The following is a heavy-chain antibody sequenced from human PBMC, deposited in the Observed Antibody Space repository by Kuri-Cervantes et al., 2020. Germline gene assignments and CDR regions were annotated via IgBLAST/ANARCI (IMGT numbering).Heavy chain of an antibody. CDR2: IKQDGSEK. V-gene: IGHV3-7*01. CDR3: ARAWGDILTGYWGDAFDI. CDR1: GFIFSNAW. J-gene: IGHJ3*02. D-gene: IGHD3-9*01. Sequence: GGSLRLSCAASGFIFSNAWMSWVRQAPGKGLEWVANIKQDGSEKYYVDSVKGRFTISRDNAKNSLYLQMNSLRAEDTAVYYCARAWGDILTGYWGDAFDIWGQGTMVTVSS.